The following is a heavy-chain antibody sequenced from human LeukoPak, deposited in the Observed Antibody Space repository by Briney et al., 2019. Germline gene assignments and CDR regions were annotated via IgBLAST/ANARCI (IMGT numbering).Heavy chain of an antibody. V-gene: IGHV3-30*02. D-gene: IGHD1-1*01. CDR3: ARESGWNVAFDI. Sequence: GGSLRLSCAVSGFSLSNYGIHWVRQAPGKGLEWVTFMQYDGSVEFYADSVKGRFTMSRDNSRNTAFLQMSGLRSEDTAVYYCARESGWNVAFDIWGQGTMVTVSS. J-gene: IGHJ3*02. CDR1: GFSLSNYG. CDR2: MQYDGSVE.